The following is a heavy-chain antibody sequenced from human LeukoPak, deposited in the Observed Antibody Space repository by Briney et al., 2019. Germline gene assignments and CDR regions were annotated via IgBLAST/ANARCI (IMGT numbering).Heavy chain of an antibody. CDR2: IKQGGSEK. Sequence: GGSLRLSCAASGFTFSSYWMSWVRQAPGKGLEWVANIKQGGSEKYYVDSVKGRFTISRDNAKNSLFLQMNSLRADDTAVYYCARGGYYGSGRMRYWGQGTLVTVSS. V-gene: IGHV3-7*01. CDR1: GFTFSSYW. CDR3: ARGGYYGSGRMRY. D-gene: IGHD3-10*01. J-gene: IGHJ4*02.